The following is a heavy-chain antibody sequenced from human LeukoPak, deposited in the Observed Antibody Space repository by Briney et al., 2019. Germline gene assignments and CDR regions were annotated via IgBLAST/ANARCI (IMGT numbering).Heavy chain of an antibody. J-gene: IGHJ4*02. Sequence: GASVKVSCKASGYTFTGFYMHWVRQAPGQGLEWMGWISAYNGNTNYAQKLQGRVTMTTDTSTSTAYMELRSLRSDDTAVYYCARDWSWNDGSSGYWGQGTLVTVSS. CDR3: ARDWSWNDGSSGY. D-gene: IGHD1-1*01. V-gene: IGHV1-18*04. CDR2: ISAYNGNT. CDR1: GYTFTGFY.